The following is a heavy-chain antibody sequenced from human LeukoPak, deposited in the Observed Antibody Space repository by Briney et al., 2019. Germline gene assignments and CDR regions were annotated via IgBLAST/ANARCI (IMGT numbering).Heavy chain of an antibody. CDR2: INPNSGGT. D-gene: IGHD3-3*01. J-gene: IGHJ4*02. V-gene: IGHV1-2*02. Sequence: ASVKVSCKASGYTFTGYYMHWVRQAPGQGLEWMGWINPNSGGTNYAQKFQGRVTMTRDTSISTAYMDLSRLRSDDTAVYYCARGESLGFLAWLLSPKFDYWGQGTLVTVSS. CDR3: ARGESLGFLAWLLSPKFDY. CDR1: GYTFTGYY.